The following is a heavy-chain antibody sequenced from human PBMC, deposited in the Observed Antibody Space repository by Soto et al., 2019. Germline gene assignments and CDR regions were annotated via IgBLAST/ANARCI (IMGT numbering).Heavy chain of an antibody. CDR2: ISYDGSNK. J-gene: IGHJ4*02. V-gene: IGHV3-30*18. Sequence: GGSLRLSCAASGFTFSSYGMHWVRQAPGKGLEWVAVISYDGSNKYYADSVKGRFTISRDNSKNTLYLQMNSLRAEDTAVYYCAKEAMTTVTTFLGSAPYYFDYWGQGTLVTVSS. CDR1: GFTFSSYG. CDR3: AKEAMTTVTTFLGSAPYYFDY. D-gene: IGHD4-4*01.